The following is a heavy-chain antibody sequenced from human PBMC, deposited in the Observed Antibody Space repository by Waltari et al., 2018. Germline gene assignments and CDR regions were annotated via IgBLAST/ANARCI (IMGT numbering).Heavy chain of an antibody. J-gene: IGHJ4*02. CDR2: IYYSGST. V-gene: IGHV4-39*07. CDR1: GGSISSSSYY. D-gene: IGHD4-17*01. CDR3: ARRAVTTTSFDY. Sequence: QLQLQESGPGLVKPSETLSLTCTVSGGSISSSSYYWGWIRQPPGKGLEWIGGIYYSGSTYYNPSLTSRVTISVDTSKNQFSLKLSSVTAADTAVYYCARRAVTTTSFDYWGQGTLVTVSS.